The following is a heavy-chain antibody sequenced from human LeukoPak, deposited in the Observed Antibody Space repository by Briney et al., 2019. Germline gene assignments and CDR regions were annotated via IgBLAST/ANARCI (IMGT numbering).Heavy chain of an antibody. CDR1: GYXFTSYW. CDR2: IIPIFGTA. D-gene: IGHD3-10*01. J-gene: IGHJ4*02. CDR3: ASKVRGVIYY. Sequence: KISCNGSGYXFTSYWIGWVRQAPGQGLEWMGGIIPIFGTANYAQKFQGRVTITADESTSTAYMELSSLRSEDTAVYYCASKVRGVIYYWGQGTLVTVSS. V-gene: IGHV1-69*01.